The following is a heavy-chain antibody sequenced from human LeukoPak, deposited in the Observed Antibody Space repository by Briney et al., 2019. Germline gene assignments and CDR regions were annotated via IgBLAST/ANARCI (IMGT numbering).Heavy chain of an antibody. J-gene: IGHJ4*02. CDR2: IIPIFGTA. V-gene: IGHV1-69*05. D-gene: IGHD3-22*01. CDR3: AREQGGYYDSSGYTPEPGFDY. Sequence: ASVKVSCKASGYTFTSYDMHWVRQAPGQGLEWMGRIIPIFGTANYAQKFQGRVTITTDESTSTAYMELSSLRSEDTAVYYCAREQGGYYDSSGYTPEPGFDYWGQGTLVTVSS. CDR1: GYTFTSYD.